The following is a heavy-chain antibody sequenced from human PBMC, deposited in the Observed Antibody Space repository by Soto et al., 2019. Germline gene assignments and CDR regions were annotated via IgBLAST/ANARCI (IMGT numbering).Heavy chain of an antibody. CDR1: GGSISSYY. V-gene: IGHV4-59*08. CDR3: ARQPAGLNWFDP. Sequence: QVQLQESGPGLVKPSETLSLTCTVSGGSISSYYWSWIRQPPGKGLEWIGYIYYSGSTNYNPSLKSRVPGAVDPSKSQFHLNRSHGTAADTAGHYCARQPAGLNWFDPWGQGTLVTVSS. J-gene: IGHJ5*02. CDR2: IYYSGST.